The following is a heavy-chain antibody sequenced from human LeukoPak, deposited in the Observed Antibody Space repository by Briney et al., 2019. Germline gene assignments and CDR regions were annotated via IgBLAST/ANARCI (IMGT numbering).Heavy chain of an antibody. CDR3: AKDWYCSSTSCSHFFNY. D-gene: IGHD2-2*01. V-gene: IGHV3-30*02. CDR2: IRYDGKNK. J-gene: IGHJ4*02. Sequence: GGSLRLSCAASGFSFSSSGIHWVRQAPGKGLEWVSLIRYDGKNKYYADSVKGRSTIYRDNSKNSLYLQMNSLSAEDTAVYYCAKDWYCSSTSCSHFFNYWGQGTLVTVSS. CDR1: GFSFSSSG.